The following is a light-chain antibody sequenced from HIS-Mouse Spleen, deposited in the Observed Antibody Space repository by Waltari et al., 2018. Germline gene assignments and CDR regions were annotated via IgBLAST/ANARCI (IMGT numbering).Light chain of an antibody. CDR1: ALTKQY. J-gene: IGLJ2*01. Sequence: SYELTQPPSVSVSLGQMARITCSGEALTKQYAYWYQQKPGQFPVLVIYKDSERPSGVSNRFSGSKSGNTASLTISGLQAEDEADYYCCSYAGSSTLVFGGGTKLTVL. CDR2: KDS. CDR3: CSYAGSSTLV. V-gene: IGLV3-16*01.